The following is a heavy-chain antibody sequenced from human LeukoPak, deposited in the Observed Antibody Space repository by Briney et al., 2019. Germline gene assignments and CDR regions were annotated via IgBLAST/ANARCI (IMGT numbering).Heavy chain of an antibody. CDR3: ARDNSVRDEAWWFNP. J-gene: IGHJ5*02. V-gene: IGHV1-69*13. D-gene: IGHD5-24*01. CDR2: IIPIFGTA. CDR1: RGTFSSYA. Sequence: SVKVSCKASRGTFSSYAISWVRQAPGQGLEWMGGIIPIFGTANYAQKFQGRVTITADESTSTAYMELSSLRSEDTAVYYCARDNSVRDEAWWFNPWGQGTLVTVSS.